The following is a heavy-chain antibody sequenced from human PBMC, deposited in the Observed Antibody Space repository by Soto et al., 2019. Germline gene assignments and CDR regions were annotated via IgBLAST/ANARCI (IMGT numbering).Heavy chain of an antibody. J-gene: IGHJ5*02. V-gene: IGHV5-51*01. Sequence: PGESLKISCKTSGYIFTTYWIAWVRQKPGKGLEWMGTIYPGDSDARYSPSFQGQVTISVDNSITTAHLQWTSLKASDSAMYYCARRGGEAYYDSWIGMDPVNWFDTWGQGTLVTVSS. CDR2: IYPGDSDA. CDR1: GYIFTTYW. CDR3: ARRGGEAYYDSWIGMDPVNWFDT. D-gene: IGHD3-3*01.